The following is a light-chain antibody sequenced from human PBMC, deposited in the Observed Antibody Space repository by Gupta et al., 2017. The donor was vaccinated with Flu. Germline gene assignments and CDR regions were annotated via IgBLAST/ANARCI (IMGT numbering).Light chain of an antibody. CDR1: SSDVGGYNY. V-gene: IGLV2-14*01. J-gene: IGLJ3*02. Sequence: TSSDVGGYNYVSWYQQHPGKAPKLMIYEVSNRPSGVSNRFSGSKSGNTASLTISGLQAEDEADYYCSSYTSSDPWVFGGGTKLTVL. CDR2: EVS. CDR3: SSYTSSDPWV.